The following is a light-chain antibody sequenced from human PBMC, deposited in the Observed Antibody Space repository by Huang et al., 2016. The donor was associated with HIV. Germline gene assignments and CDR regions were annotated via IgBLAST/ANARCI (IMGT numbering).Light chain of an antibody. V-gene: IGKV2-28*01. CDR2: LGS. CDR3: MQTLQTPYT. CDR1: QSLLHSYGYNF. J-gene: IGKJ3*01. Sequence: DIILTQSPLSLPVTPGEPASISCRSSQSLLHSYGYNFLQWYVQKPGQSPQLLISLGSDRASGVPDRFTGSGSCTDFTLEISNVEAEDVGIYYCMQTLQTPYTFGPGTTVDF.